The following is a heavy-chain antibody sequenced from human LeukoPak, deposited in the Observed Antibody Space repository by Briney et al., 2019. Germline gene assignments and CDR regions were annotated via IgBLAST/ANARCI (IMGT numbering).Heavy chain of an antibody. CDR1: GFTFSSYG. D-gene: IGHD6-19*01. V-gene: IGHV3-48*04. CDR3: ARDQSSGWYSTYYYYYMDV. CDR2: ISSSSSTI. J-gene: IGHJ6*03. Sequence: GGSLRLSCAASGFTFSSYGMTWVRQAPGKGLEWVSYISSSSSTIYYADSVKGRFTISRDNAKNSLYLQMNSLRAEDTAVYYCARDQSSGWYSTYYYYYMDVWGKGTTVTVSS.